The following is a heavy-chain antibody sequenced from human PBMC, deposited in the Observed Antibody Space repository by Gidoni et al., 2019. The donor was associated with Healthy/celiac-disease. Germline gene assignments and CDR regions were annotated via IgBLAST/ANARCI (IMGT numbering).Heavy chain of an antibody. Sequence: EVQLVESGGGLVQPGGSLILSCAASGFTFSSYELNWVRQAPGKGLEWVLYISSSGSTIYDADSVKGRFTISRDNAKNSLYLQMNSLRAEDTAVYYCARENGLDAFDIWGQGTMVTVSS. CDR2: ISSSGSTI. D-gene: IGHD4-17*01. CDR3: ARENGLDAFDI. J-gene: IGHJ3*02. CDR1: GFTFSSYE. V-gene: IGHV3-48*03.